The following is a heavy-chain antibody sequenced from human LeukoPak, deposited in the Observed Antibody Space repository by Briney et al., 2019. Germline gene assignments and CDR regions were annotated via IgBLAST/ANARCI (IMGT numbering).Heavy chain of an antibody. CDR3: ARAAGQWLVPLDY. J-gene: IGHJ4*02. D-gene: IGHD6-19*01. CDR2: INPNSGGT. CDR1: GYTFTSYD. V-gene: IGHV1-2*02. Sequence: GASVKVSCKAAGYTFTSYDINWVRQATGQGLEWMGWINPNSGGTNYAQKFQGRVTMTRDTSISTAYMELSRLRSDDTAVYYCARAAGQWLVPLDYWGQGTLVTVSS.